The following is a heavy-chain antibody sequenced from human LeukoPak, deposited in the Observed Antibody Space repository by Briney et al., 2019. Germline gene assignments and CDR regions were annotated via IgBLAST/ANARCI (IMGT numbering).Heavy chain of an antibody. Sequence: GGSLRLSCAASGFTFNQYVIHWARQAPGKGLEWVAVISNDGITRFYATSVKGRCTISRDDSKNTVYLQLSSLRVEDTAVYYCDREGYYDSGGPFSGYFDYWGRGDLVTVSS. CDR3: DREGYYDSGGPFSGYFDY. CDR2: ISNDGITR. CDR1: GFTFNQYV. V-gene: IGHV3-30*04. J-gene: IGHJ4*02. D-gene: IGHD3-22*01.